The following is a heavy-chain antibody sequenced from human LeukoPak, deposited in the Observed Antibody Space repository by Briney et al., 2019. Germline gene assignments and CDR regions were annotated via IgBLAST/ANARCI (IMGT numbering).Heavy chain of an antibody. CDR3: ARGGDYCGSGSYLSYFDN. Sequence: SETLSLTCTVSGGSISSYYWSWIRQPPGKGLGWVGYIYYSGSTKYNPCLKGRVTMPVDTSKNKFSLKLSSVTVADTAVYYCARGGDYCGSGSYLSYFDNWGQGTLVTVSS. V-gene: IGHV4-59*01. CDR1: GGSISSYY. D-gene: IGHD3-10*01. CDR2: IYYSGST. J-gene: IGHJ4*02.